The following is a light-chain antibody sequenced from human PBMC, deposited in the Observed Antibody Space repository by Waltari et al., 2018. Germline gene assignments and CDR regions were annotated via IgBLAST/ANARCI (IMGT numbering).Light chain of an antibody. Sequence: QSALTQPASVSGSPGQSIIISCTGTSGDVGTYALVSWYQQHPGKAPKLMIYDVSNRPSGIPNRSAGSKSGNTASLTISGLQAEDEADYYCSSYTSIRTWVFGGGTKLTVL. J-gene: IGLJ3*02. CDR1: SGDVGTYAL. CDR3: SSYTSIRTWV. CDR2: DVS. V-gene: IGLV2-14*03.